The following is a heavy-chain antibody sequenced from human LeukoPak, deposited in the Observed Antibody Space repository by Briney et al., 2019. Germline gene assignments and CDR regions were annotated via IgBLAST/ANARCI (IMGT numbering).Heavy chain of an antibody. V-gene: IGHV3-74*01. CDR1: EFTFRNYW. D-gene: IGHD5-24*01. J-gene: IGHJ4*02. CDR3: VRDGDDYNFDY. Sequence: GGSLRLSCAASEFTFRNYWMHWVRQAPGKGLVWVSRVKGDGSFTDYADSVKGRFTISRDSAKNTLYLQMYSLRAEDTAAYYCVRDGDDYNFDYWGQGSLVTVSS. CDR2: VKGDGSFT.